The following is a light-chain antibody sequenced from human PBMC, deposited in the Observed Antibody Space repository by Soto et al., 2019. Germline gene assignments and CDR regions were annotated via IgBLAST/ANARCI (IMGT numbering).Light chain of an antibody. J-gene: IGKJ4*01. CDR3: MQGTHWPPA. CDR1: QSLVHSDGNTY. CDR2: KVS. Sequence: DVVMTQSPLSLPVTLGQPASISCRSSQSLVHSDGNTYLIWDQQRPGPSPRRLIYKVSNRDSGVPDIFSGSCSDTDFTLEISRVEAEDVVVYYCMQGTHWPPAFGGGTKVEIK. V-gene: IGKV2-30*02.